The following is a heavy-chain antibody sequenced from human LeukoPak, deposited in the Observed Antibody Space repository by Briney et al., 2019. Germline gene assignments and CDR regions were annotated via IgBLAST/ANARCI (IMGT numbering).Heavy chain of an antibody. D-gene: IGHD3-22*01. CDR3: AKLSPRGSEVVVITSFDY. CDR1: GFTFSSYA. Sequence: GGSLRLSCAASGFTFSSYAMSWVRQAPGKGLEWVSDISGSGGSTYYADSVKGRFTISRDNSKNTLYLKMNSLRAEDTAVYYCAKLSPRGSEVVVITSFDYWGQGTLVTVSS. J-gene: IGHJ4*02. V-gene: IGHV3-23*01. CDR2: ISGSGGST.